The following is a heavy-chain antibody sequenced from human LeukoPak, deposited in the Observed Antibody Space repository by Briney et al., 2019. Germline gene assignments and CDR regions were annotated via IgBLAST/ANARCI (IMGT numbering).Heavy chain of an antibody. Sequence: SETLSLTCTVSGGSISSYYWSWIRQPPGKGLEWIGYIYYSGSTNYNPSLKSRVTISVDTSKNQFSLKLSSVTAADTAVYYCAREATYSCGSNDASDIWGQGTMVTVSS. V-gene: IGHV4-59*01. CDR1: GGSISSYY. CDR3: AREATYSCGSNDASDI. CDR2: IYYSGST. D-gene: IGHD5-18*01. J-gene: IGHJ3*02.